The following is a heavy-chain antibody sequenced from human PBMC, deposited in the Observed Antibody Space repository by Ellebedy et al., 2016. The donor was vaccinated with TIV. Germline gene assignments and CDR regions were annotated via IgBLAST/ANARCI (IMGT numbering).Heavy chain of an antibody. D-gene: IGHD2-15*01. J-gene: IGHJ4*02. CDR1: GGSISSADHY. V-gene: IGHV4-30-4*01. Sequence: MPSETLSLTCTVSGGSISSADHYWSWIRQPPGKGLEWIGYIYSSGSTYYNPSLKSRVTISVDTSKNQFSLKLSSVTAADTAVYYCARDLSIVVVVAATGGIDYWGQGTLVTVSS. CDR2: IYSSGST. CDR3: ARDLSIVVVVAATGGIDY.